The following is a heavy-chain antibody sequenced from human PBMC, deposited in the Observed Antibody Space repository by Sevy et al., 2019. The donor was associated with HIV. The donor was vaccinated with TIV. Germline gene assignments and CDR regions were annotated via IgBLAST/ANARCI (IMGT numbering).Heavy chain of an antibody. D-gene: IGHD3-22*01. Sequence: ASVKVSCKASGYTFTSYGINWVRQAPGQGLEWMGWISAYNGNTNYAQKLQGRVTMTTDTSTSTAYMELRSLRSDDTAVYYCVRRGAYYDSSGLDYWGQGTLVTVSS. CDR1: GYTFTSYG. CDR3: VRRGAYYDSSGLDY. J-gene: IGHJ4*02. V-gene: IGHV1-18*01. CDR2: ISAYNGNT.